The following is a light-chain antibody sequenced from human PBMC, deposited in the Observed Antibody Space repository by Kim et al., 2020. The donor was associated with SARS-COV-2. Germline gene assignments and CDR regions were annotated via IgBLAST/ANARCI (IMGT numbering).Light chain of an antibody. CDR1: QNVWSY. CDR3: QQRFYWPPA. CDR2: DAS. J-gene: IGKJ1*01. Sequence: LSPGEGAPLSCRTNQNVWSYLAWYQQKPGQAPRLLIYDASNRATGIPARFSGSGSGTDFTLTISDLEPEDFAVYYCQQRFYWPPAFGQGTKVDIK. V-gene: IGKV3-11*01.